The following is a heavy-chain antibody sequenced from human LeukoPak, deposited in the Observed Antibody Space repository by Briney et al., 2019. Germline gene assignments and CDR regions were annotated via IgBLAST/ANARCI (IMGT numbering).Heavy chain of an antibody. D-gene: IGHD5-12*01. Sequence: PGGSLRLFCAASGFTFSSYGMHWVRQAPGKGLEWVAFIRYDGSNKYYADSVKGRFTISRDNSKNTLYLQMNSLRAEDTAVYYCARDYLSGYDWADYWGQGTLVTVSS. CDR2: IRYDGSNK. V-gene: IGHV3-30*02. CDR1: GFTFSSYG. CDR3: ARDYLSGYDWADY. J-gene: IGHJ4*02.